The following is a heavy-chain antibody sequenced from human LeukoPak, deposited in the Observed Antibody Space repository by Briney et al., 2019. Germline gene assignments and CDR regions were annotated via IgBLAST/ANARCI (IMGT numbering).Heavy chain of an antibody. J-gene: IGHJ5*02. CDR2: INANSGKT. Sequence: GASVKVSCKASGNTFSNYGFSWVRHAPGQGLEWKGWINANSGKTDYAQNFQGRVTLTTDTSTNVAYMELRSLTSDDTAVYYCARDVGVTRFDPWGQGTLVTVSS. CDR3: ARDVGVTRFDP. V-gene: IGHV1-18*01. D-gene: IGHD3-22*01. CDR1: GNTFSNYG.